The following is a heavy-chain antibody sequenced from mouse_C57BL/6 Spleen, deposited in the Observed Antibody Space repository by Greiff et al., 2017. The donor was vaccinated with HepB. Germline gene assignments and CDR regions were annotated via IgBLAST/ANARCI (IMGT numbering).Heavy chain of an antibody. CDR3: ARDQGVYYYGSSSSWFAY. CDR2: ISDGGSYT. D-gene: IGHD1-1*01. CDR1: GFTFSSYA. V-gene: IGHV5-4*01. J-gene: IGHJ3*01. Sequence: EVKVVESGGGLVKPGGSLKLSCAASGFTFSSYAMSWVRQTPEKRLEWVATISDGGSYTYYPDNVKGRFTISRDNAKNNLYLQMSHLKSEDTAMYYCARDQGVYYYGSSSSWFAYWGQGTLVTVSA.